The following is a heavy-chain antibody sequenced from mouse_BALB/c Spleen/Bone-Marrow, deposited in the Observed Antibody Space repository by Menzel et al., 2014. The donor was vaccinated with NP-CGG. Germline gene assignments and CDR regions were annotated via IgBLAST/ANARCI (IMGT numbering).Heavy chain of an antibody. J-gene: IGHJ4*01. CDR1: GFTFIAYT. CDR2: INNGGGST. Sequence: EVKVLESGGGLVEPGGSLKLSCAASGFTFIAYTMSWVRQTPEKRLEWVAYINNGGGSTYYPDTVKGRFTISRDNAKNTLYLQMSSLKSEDTAMYYCARHGEERPVLAMDYWGQGTSVTVSS. D-gene: IGHD2-14*01. CDR3: ARHGEERPVLAMDY. V-gene: IGHV5-12-2*01.